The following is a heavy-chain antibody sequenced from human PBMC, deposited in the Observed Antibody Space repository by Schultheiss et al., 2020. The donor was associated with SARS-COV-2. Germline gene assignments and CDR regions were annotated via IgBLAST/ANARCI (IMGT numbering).Heavy chain of an antibody. CDR1: GGSISSYY. Sequence: SETLSLTCTVSGGSISSYYWSWIRQPPGKGLEWIGYIYYSGSTNYNPSLKSRVTISVDTSKNQFSLKLSSVTAADTAVYYCARDEEWELLRGSHFDYWGQGTLVTVSS. J-gene: IGHJ4*02. CDR2: IYYSGST. V-gene: IGHV4-59*01. D-gene: IGHD1-26*01. CDR3: ARDEEWELLRGSHFDY.